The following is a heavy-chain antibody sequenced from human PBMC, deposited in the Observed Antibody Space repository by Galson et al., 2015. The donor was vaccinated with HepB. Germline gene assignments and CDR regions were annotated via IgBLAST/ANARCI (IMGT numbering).Heavy chain of an antibody. CDR3: ARGPRGGWDLDY. CDR2: INKDGSEI. Sequence: SLRLSCAVSGFTFSSYWMSWVRQAPGKGLEWVANINKDGSEIHYVDSVKGRFTISRDNAKNSLYLQMNSLRVEDTAVFYCARGPRGGWDLDYWGQGTLVTVSS. V-gene: IGHV3-7*03. CDR1: GFTFSSYW. J-gene: IGHJ4*02. D-gene: IGHD1-26*01.